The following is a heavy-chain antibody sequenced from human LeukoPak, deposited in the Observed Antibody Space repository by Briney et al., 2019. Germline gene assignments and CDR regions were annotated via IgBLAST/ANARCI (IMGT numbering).Heavy chain of an antibody. CDR3: ARDRSWNDDYYYRLDV. J-gene: IGHJ6*02. Sequence: SETLSLTCTVSGGSISSYYWSWIRQTPGKGLEWIGYLYDSGSTNYNPSLESRVTISVDTSKNQFSLKLRYVTAADTAVYYCARDRSWNDDYYYRLDVWGQGTTVTVFS. CDR2: LYDSGST. V-gene: IGHV4-59*01. CDR1: GGSISSYY. D-gene: IGHD1-1*01.